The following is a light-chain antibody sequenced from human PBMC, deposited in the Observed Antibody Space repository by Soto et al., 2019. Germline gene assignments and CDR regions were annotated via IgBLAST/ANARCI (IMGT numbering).Light chain of an antibody. CDR1: QSVGGD. V-gene: IGKV3-15*01. CDR2: GAS. CDR3: QQYGRSAWT. J-gene: IGKJ4*02. Sequence: EIVMTESPATLSVSPGERATLSCRASQSVGGDLAWYQQKPGQPPRLLTYGASARATGIPARFSGSGSGTDFTLTISRLEPEDFAVYYCQQYGRSAWTFGGGTKVDIK.